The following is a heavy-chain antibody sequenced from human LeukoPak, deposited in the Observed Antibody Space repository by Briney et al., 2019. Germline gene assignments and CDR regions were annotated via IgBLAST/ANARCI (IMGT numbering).Heavy chain of an antibody. V-gene: IGHV4-39*01. Sequence: MASETLSLTCTVSGGSISSSSYYWGWIRQPPGKGLEWIGSIYYSGSTYYNPSLKSRVTISVDMSKNQFSLKLSSVTAADTAVYYCASTPYDFWSGYYYYYYGMDVWGQGTTVTVSS. CDR1: GGSISSSSYY. J-gene: IGHJ6*02. CDR2: IYYSGST. D-gene: IGHD3-3*01. CDR3: ASTPYDFWSGYYYYYYGMDV.